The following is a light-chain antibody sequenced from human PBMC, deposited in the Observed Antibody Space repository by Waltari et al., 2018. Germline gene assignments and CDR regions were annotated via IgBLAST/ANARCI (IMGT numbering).Light chain of an antibody. CDR1: PIVLYTSNNKNY. CDR3: QQYYSTLPYT. CDR2: WAS. V-gene: IGKV4-1*01. Sequence: DIVMTQSPDTLAVSPGARVTINCNPTPIVLYTSNNKNYLAWYQQKPGQPPRLLIYWASTRESGVPDRFSGSGSGTDFTLTISSLQAEDVAVYYCQQYYSTLPYTFGQGTKLEIK. J-gene: IGKJ2*01.